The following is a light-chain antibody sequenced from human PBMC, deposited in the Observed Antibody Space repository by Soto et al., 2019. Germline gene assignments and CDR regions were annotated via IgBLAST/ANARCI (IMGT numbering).Light chain of an antibody. Sequence: QSVLTQPPSASGTPGQRVAISCSGSSSNIGRNYVYWYQQLPGTAPKLLIYRNNQRPSGVPDRFSGSKSGTSASLDISGVRSEDEADYYCAAWDDSLSGRVFGGGTQLTVL. J-gene: IGLJ3*02. CDR2: RNN. CDR1: SSNIGRNY. CDR3: AAWDDSLSGRV. V-gene: IGLV1-47*01.